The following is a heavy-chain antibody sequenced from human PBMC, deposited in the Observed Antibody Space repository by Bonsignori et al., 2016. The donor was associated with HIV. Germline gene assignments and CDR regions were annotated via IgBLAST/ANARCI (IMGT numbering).Heavy chain of an antibody. CDR2: MNPNSGNT. D-gene: IGHD3-22*01. V-gene: IGHV1-8*01. CDR3: ARGRDYYDSSGYYYVFDY. Sequence: WVRQAPGQGLEWMGWMNPNSGNTGYAQKFQGRVTMTRNTSISTAYMELSSLRSEDTAVYYCARGRDYYDSSGYYYVFDYWGQGTLVTVSS. J-gene: IGHJ4*02.